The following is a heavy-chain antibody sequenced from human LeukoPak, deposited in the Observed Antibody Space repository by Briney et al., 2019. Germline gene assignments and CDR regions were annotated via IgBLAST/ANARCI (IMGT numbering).Heavy chain of an antibody. Sequence: SETLSLTCAVYGGSFSGYYWSWIRQPPGKGLEWIGEINHSGSTNYNPSLKSRVTISVDTSRNQFSLKLSSVTAADTAVYYCARLNGDYYFDYWGQGTLVTVSS. V-gene: IGHV4-34*01. D-gene: IGHD4-17*01. CDR3: ARLNGDYYFDY. CDR2: INHSGST. J-gene: IGHJ4*02. CDR1: GGSFSGYY.